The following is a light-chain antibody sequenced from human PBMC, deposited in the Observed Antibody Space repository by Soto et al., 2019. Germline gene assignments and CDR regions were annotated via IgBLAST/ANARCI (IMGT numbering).Light chain of an antibody. Sequence: QSALTQPASVSGSPGQSITISCTGTSSDVGGYNYVSWYQHHPGKAPKLIIYDVSNRPSGVSIRFSGSKSDNTASLTISGLQPEDEAYYHCSSYTTSNTRQIVFGTGTNVTVL. CDR2: DVS. J-gene: IGLJ1*01. V-gene: IGLV2-14*03. CDR3: SSYTTSNTRQIV. CDR1: SSDVGGYNY.